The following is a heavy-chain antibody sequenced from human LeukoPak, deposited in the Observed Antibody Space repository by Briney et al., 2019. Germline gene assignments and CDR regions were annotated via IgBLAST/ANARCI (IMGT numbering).Heavy chain of an antibody. D-gene: IGHD1-26*01. V-gene: IGHV3-33*01. Sequence: GGSLRLSCAASGFGMHWVRQAPGKGLEWVAIIWYDGSNKYYSDSVKGRFTISRDNSKNTLYLQMNSLRAEDTAEYYCARDLMGEDNYWGQGTLVTVSS. CDR1: GFG. J-gene: IGHJ4*02. CDR3: ARDLMGEDNY. CDR2: IWYDGSNK.